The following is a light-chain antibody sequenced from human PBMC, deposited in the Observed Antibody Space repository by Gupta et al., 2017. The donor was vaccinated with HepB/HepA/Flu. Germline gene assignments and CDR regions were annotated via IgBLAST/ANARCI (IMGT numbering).Light chain of an antibody. CDR2: DAS. J-gene: IGKJ3*01. CDR1: QDISKY. CDR3: QKYDNLPA. V-gene: IGKV1-33*01. Sequence: DIQMTQSPSSLSASVGDRVTITCQASQDISKYLNWYQQKPGKAPKLLIYDASNLETGVPSRFSGSGSGTDSTFTIRSLPPEYIATYYCQKYDNLPAFGPGTKVDIK.